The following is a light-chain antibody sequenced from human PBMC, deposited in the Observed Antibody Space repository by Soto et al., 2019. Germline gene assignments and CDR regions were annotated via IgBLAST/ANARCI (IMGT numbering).Light chain of an antibody. CDR1: EDISNY. Sequence: DIQMTQSPSSLSASVGDRVTITCRASEDISNYLAWYQQKPGKVPKLLIYAASNLQSGVPSRFSGSGSGADFTLTISNLQPEDVATDYCQKCNSVPFTFGPGTKVDIK. CDR2: AAS. CDR3: QKCNSVPFT. V-gene: IGKV1-27*01. J-gene: IGKJ3*01.